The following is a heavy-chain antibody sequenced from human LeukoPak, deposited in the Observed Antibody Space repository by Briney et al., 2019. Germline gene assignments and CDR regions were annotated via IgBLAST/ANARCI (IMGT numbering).Heavy chain of an antibody. J-gene: IGHJ6*03. CDR1: GFTFSSYW. Sequence: GGSLRLSCAASGFTFSSYWMSWVRQAPGKGLEWVANIKQDGSEKYYVDSVKGRFTISRDNAKNSLYLQMNSLRAEDTAVYYCARGAAASVYYYYYMDVWGKGTTVTVSS. CDR3: ARGAAASVYYYYYMDV. D-gene: IGHD6-13*01. CDR2: IKQDGSEK. V-gene: IGHV3-7*01.